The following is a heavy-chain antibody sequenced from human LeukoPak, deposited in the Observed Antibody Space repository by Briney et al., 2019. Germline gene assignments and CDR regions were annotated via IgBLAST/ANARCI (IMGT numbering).Heavy chain of an antibody. V-gene: IGHV3-48*04. J-gene: IGHJ4*02. CDR3: ARLPGKNWSRDY. Sequence: PGGSLRLSCVVSEFTFSNYSMNWVRQAPGKGLEWVSYISSRSNTIYYADSVKGRFTISRDNAKNSLFLQMNSLRAEDTAVYYCARLPGKNWSRDYWGQGTLVTVSS. D-gene: IGHD1-1*01. CDR2: ISSRSNTI. CDR1: EFTFSNYS.